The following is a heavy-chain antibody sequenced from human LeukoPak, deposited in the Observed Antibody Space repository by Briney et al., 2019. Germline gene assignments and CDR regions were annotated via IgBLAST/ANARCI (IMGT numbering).Heavy chain of an antibody. CDR3: ARGEPAYCSSNSCSYDY. J-gene: IGHJ4*02. V-gene: IGHV4-34*01. CDR1: GGSFSGYY. D-gene: IGHD2-2*01. Sequence: SETPSLTCAIYGGSFSGYYWSWIRQPPGKGLEWIGEINHSGSTYYNPSLKSRATISVDTSKNQFSLKLNSVTAADTAVYYCARGEPAYCSSNSCSYDYWGQGTLVTVSS. CDR2: INHSGST.